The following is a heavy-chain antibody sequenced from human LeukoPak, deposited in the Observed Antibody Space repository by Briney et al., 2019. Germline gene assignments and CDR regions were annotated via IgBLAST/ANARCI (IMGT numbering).Heavy chain of an antibody. CDR2: FFYTENT. J-gene: IGHJ5*02. CDR1: GVSISCGGYS. V-gene: IGHV4-30-4*07. CDR3: ARGPGQFVRTPPRRWFDL. Sequence: PSETLSLTCAVSGVSISCGGYSWRWIRRPPGKGLEWIEYFFYTENTYYNPSLKSRVTISLDTSKHQFSVDLSSVTGADTAVYYCARGPGQFVRTPPRRWFDLWGEGTLVRVSS. D-gene: IGHD6-6*01.